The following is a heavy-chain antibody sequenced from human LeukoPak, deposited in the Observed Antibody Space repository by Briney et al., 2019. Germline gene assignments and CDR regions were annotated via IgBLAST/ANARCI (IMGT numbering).Heavy chain of an antibody. Sequence: GGSLRLSCAASGFTFSSYGMHWVRQAPGKGLEWVAFIRYDGSNKYYADSVKGRFTISRDNSKNTLYLQMNSLRAEDTAVYYCAKDSTSYCSSTSCPGAFDYWGQGTLVTVSS. CDR1: GFTFSSYG. J-gene: IGHJ4*02. CDR2: IRYDGSNK. D-gene: IGHD2-2*01. V-gene: IGHV3-30*02. CDR3: AKDSTSYCSSTSCPGAFDY.